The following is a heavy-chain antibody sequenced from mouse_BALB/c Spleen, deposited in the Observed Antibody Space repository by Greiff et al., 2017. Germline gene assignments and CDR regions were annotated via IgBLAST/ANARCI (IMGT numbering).Heavy chain of an antibody. V-gene: IGHV7-3*02. Sequence: EVMLVESGGGLVQPGGSLRLSCATSGFTFTDYYMSWVRQPPGKALEWLGFIRNKANGYTTEYSASVKGRFTISRDNSQSILYLQMNTLRAEDSATYYCARDTITTVVVPFDYWGQGTTLTVSS. J-gene: IGHJ2*01. CDR1: GFTFTDYY. CDR2: IRNKANGYTT. D-gene: IGHD1-1*01. CDR3: ARDTITTVVVPFDY.